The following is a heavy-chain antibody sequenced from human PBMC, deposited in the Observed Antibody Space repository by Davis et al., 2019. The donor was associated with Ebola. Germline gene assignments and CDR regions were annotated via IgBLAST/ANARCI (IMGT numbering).Heavy chain of an antibody. V-gene: IGHV4-4*02. CDR1: GDSIRSNIW. CDR3: ATYGGEGSYFDN. CDR2: IYHSGTT. Sequence: SETLSLTCVVSGDSIRSNIWYSWVRQPPGKGLELIGDIYHSGTTNYNPSLKSRVTMSVDKSANHFSLKLISVTAADTAVDFCATYGGEGSYFDNWGQGTLVSVSS. J-gene: IGHJ4*02. D-gene: IGHD4-23*01.